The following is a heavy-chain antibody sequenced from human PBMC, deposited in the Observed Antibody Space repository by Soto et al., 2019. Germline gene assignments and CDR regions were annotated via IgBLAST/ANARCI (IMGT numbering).Heavy chain of an antibody. J-gene: IGHJ6*02. CDR2: IIPIFGTA. V-gene: IGHV1-69*05. Sequence: QVQLVQSGAEVKKPGSSVKVSCKASGGTFSSYAISWVRQAPGQGLEWMGGIIPIFGTANYAQKFQGRVTXPXXXSXXTAYMEPSSLRSEDTAVYYCARHVPAAGYYYGMDVWGQGTTVTVSS. CDR1: GGTFSSYA. CDR3: ARHVPAAGYYYGMDV. D-gene: IGHD2-2*01.